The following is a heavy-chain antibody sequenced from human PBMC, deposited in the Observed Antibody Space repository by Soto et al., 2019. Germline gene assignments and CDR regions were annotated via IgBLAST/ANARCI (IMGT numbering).Heavy chain of an antibody. CDR2: ISSTGSGT. CDR1: EFTFSSYE. J-gene: IGHJ4*02. CDR3: VRDLHEPLPADVLQVAN. Sequence: GGSLRLSCAASEFTFSSYEMHWVRQAPGKGLEWISYISSTGSGTHYADSVKGRFTISRDNARNSLSLQMNSLRAEDTAIYYCVRDLHEPLPADVLQVANWGQGTQVTVSS. D-gene: IGHD1-1*01. V-gene: IGHV3-48*03.